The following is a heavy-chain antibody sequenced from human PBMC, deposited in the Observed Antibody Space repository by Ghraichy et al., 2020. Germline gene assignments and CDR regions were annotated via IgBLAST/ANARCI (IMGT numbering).Heavy chain of an antibody. J-gene: IGHJ4*02. V-gene: IGHV4-31*03. CDR1: GGSISIGGYY. CDR3: ARTYYYDGPLDY. D-gene: IGHD3-22*01. CDR2: IYYSGST. Sequence: SETPLTCTVSGGSISIGGYYWSWIRQHPGKGLEWIGNIYYSGSTYYNPSLKSRVTISVDTSKNQFSLKVNSVTAADTAVYYCARTYYYDGPLDYWGQGTLVTVSS.